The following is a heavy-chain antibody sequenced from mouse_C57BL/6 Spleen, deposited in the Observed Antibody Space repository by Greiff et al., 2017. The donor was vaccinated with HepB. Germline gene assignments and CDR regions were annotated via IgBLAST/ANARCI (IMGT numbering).Heavy chain of an antibody. J-gene: IGHJ2*01. CDR2: INPGSGGT. CDR3: AIKGISDDYYDFYFDY. Sequence: QVQLKESGAELVRPGTSVKVSCKASGYAFTNYLIEWVKQRPGQGLEWIGVINPGSGGTNYNETFKAKATLTVDKSSSTAYMQLSSLTSEDSAVYFCAIKGISDDYYDFYFDYWGQGTTLTVSS. CDR1: GYAFTNYL. D-gene: IGHD2-3*01. V-gene: IGHV1-54*01.